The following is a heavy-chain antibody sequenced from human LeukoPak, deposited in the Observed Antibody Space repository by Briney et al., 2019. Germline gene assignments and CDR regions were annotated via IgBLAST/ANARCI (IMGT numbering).Heavy chain of an antibody. CDR1: GYTFTGYY. D-gene: IGHD3-22*01. CDR2: INHNSGGT. J-gene: IGHJ3*02. Sequence: ASVKVSCKASGYTFTGYYLHWVRQAPGQGLEWTGWINHNSGGTNYAQKFQGRVTMTRDTSISTAYMELSRLRSDDTAVYYCARDAWPSNYDSSGYSGAFDIWGQGTMVTVSS. V-gene: IGHV1-2*02. CDR3: ARDAWPSNYDSSGYSGAFDI.